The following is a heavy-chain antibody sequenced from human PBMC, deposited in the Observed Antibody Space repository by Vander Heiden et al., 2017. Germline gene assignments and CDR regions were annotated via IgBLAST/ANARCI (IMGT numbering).Heavy chain of an antibody. CDR3: ARAPKSNIVVAPRDAFDI. V-gene: IGHV3-11*01. CDR1: GFTFSDDY. CDR2: SSSRGSTI. J-gene: IGHJ3*02. Sequence: QVQLVESGGGLVTPGGSLRLPCAASGFTFSDDYMSWSLQAPGKGLEWVSYSSSRGSTIYCADSVKGRFTISRDNAKNSLYLQMNSLRAEDTAVYYCARAPKSNIVVAPRDAFDIWGQGTMVTVSS. D-gene: IGHD2-2*01.